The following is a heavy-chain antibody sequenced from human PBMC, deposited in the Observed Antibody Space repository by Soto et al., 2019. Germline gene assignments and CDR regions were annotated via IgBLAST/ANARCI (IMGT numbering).Heavy chain of an antibody. CDR3: ARVIPEGDVTTVTHFDC. CDR2: IIPIFGTA. Sequence: ASVKVSCKASGGTFSSYAISWVRQAPGQGLERMGGIIPIFGTANYAQKFQGRVTITADESTSTAYMELSSLRSEDTAVYYCARVIPEGDVTTVTHFDCWGQ. J-gene: IGHJ4*02. V-gene: IGHV1-69*13. D-gene: IGHD4-17*01. CDR1: GGTFSSYA.